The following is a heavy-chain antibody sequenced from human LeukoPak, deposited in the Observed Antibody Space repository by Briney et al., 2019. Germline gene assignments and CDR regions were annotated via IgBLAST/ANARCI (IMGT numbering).Heavy chain of an antibody. CDR1: GGSISKYY. Sequence: SETLSLTCTVSGGSISKYYWSWIRQVPGKGLEWIGYLYYSGSTDYNPSLKGRVTISVATSKRQLSLKLTSVTAADTAVYYCARQRFGELRVYFDDWGQGTLVTVSS. CDR2: LYYSGST. D-gene: IGHD3-10*01. V-gene: IGHV4-59*08. CDR3: ARQRFGELRVYFDD. J-gene: IGHJ4*02.